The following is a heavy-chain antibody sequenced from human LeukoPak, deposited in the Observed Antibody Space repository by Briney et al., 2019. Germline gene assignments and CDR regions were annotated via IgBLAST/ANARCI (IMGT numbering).Heavy chain of an antibody. Sequence: GGSLRLSCVVSGLTFSRYSMCWVRQAPGKGLEWVSGISASGGDTWYPDSVKGRFTISRDNSKNTLFLQMNSLRVEDTAIYYCAKDAAGPEYWGQGTRVTVSS. D-gene: IGHD6-13*01. V-gene: IGHV3-23*01. CDR2: ISASGGDT. CDR1: GLTFSRYS. J-gene: IGHJ4*02. CDR3: AKDAAGPEY.